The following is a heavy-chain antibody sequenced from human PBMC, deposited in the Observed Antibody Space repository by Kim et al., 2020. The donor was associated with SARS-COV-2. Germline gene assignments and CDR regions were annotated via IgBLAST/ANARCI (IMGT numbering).Heavy chain of an antibody. CDR3: AREGFLEWLSSIDY. V-gene: IGHV1-18*04. CDR1: GYTFTSYG. Sequence: ASVKVSCKASGYTFTSYGISWVRQAPGQGLEWMGWISAYNDNTNYAQKLQGRVTMTTDTSTSTAYMELRSLRSDDTAVYYCAREGFLEWLSSIDYWGQGTLVTVSS. J-gene: IGHJ4*02. D-gene: IGHD3-3*01. CDR2: ISAYNDNT.